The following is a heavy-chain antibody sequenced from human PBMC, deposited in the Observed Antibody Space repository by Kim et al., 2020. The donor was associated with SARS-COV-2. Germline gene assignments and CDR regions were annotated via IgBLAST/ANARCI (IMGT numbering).Heavy chain of an antibody. CDR2: FDPEDGET. CDR1: GYTLTELS. J-gene: IGHJ5*02. V-gene: IGHV1-24*01. Sequence: ASVKVSCKVSGYTLTELSMHWVRQAPGKGLEWMGGFDPEDGETIYAQKFQGRVTMTEDTSTDTAYMELSSLRSEDTAVYYCATSTPFGVVINIWFDPWGQGTLVTVSS. CDR3: ATSTPFGVVINIWFDP. D-gene: IGHD3-3*01.